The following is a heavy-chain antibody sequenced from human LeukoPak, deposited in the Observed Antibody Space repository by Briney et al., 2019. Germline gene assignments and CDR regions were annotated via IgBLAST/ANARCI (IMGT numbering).Heavy chain of an antibody. CDR3: ARGDSSGYYYSFDY. Sequence: SETLSLTCAVYGGSFSGYYWSWIRQPPGKGLEWLGAINHSGSTNYNPSLKGRVTISVDTSKNQFYLKLSSVTAADTAVYYCARGDSSGYYYSFDYWGQGTLVTVSS. D-gene: IGHD3-22*01. CDR2: INHSGST. J-gene: IGHJ4*02. V-gene: IGHV4-34*01. CDR1: GGSFSGYY.